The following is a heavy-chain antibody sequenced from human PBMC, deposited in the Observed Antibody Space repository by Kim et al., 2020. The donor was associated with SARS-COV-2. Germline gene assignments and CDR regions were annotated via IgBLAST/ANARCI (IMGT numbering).Heavy chain of an antibody. Sequence: ASVKVSCKASGYTFTSYAMNWVRQAPGQGLEWMGWINTNTGNPTYAQGFTGRFVFSLDTSVSTAYLQISSLKAEDTAVYYCAKGVAAPHHYYYYGMDVWGQGTTVTVSS. CDR2: INTNTGNP. J-gene: IGHJ6*02. D-gene: IGHD2-15*01. V-gene: IGHV7-4-1*02. CDR1: GYTFTSYA. CDR3: AKGVAAPHHYYYYGMDV.